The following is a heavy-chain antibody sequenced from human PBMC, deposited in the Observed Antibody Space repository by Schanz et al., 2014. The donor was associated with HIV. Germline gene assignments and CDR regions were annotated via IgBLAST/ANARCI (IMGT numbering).Heavy chain of an antibody. Sequence: VKLVESGGGVVQPRRSLRLSCAASGFTFRNYAMSWVRQAPGKGLEWVSTISGSGGSPYYADSVKGRFTISRDNSKNTLYLQMNSLRAEDTAVYYCAKGLTIWLQPPFDYWGQGTLVTVSS. CDR1: GFTFRNYA. CDR3: AKGLTIWLQPPFDY. D-gene: IGHD5-12*01. CDR2: ISGSGGSP. J-gene: IGHJ4*02. V-gene: IGHV3-23*04.